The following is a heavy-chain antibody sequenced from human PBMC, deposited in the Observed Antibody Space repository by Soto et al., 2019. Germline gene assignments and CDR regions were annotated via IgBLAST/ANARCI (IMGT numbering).Heavy chain of an antibody. D-gene: IGHD3-22*01. CDR1: GGTFSSYA. V-gene: IGHV1-69*01. J-gene: IGHJ4*02. Sequence: QVQLVQSGAEVKKPGSSVKVSCKASGGTFSSYAISWVRQAPGQGLEWMGGIIPIFGTANYAQKFQGRVTITADESTSTAHMELSSLRSEDTAVYYCARDEEHYYDSSGHKGCIVWGQGTLVTVSS. CDR3: ARDEEHYYDSSGHKGCIV. CDR2: IIPIFGTA.